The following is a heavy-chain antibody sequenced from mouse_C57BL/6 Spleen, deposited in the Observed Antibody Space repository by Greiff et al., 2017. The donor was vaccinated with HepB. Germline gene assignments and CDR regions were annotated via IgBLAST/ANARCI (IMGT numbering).Heavy chain of an antibody. Sequence: DVQLQESGPGMVKPSQSLSLTCTVTGYSITSGYDWHWIRHFPGNKLEWMGYISYSGSTNYNPSLKSRISITHDTSKNHFFLKLNSVTTEDTATYYCASGAQATFAYWGQGTLVTVSA. CDR2: ISYSGST. CDR3: ASGAQATFAY. J-gene: IGHJ3*01. CDR1: GYSITSGYD. D-gene: IGHD3-2*02. V-gene: IGHV3-1*01.